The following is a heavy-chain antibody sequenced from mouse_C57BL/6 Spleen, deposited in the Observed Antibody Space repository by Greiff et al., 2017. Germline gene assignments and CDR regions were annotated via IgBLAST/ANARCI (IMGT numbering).Heavy chain of an antibody. J-gene: IGHJ1*03. Sequence: QVQLQQPGAELVKPGASVKMSCKASGYTFTSYWITWVKQRPGQGLEWIGDIYPGSGSTNYNEKFKSKATLTVDTSSSTAYMQLSSLTSADSAVYYCARRYDYDCYFDVWGTGTTVTVSS. CDR1: GYTFTSYW. CDR3: ARRYDYDCYFDV. CDR2: IYPGSGST. V-gene: IGHV1-55*01. D-gene: IGHD2-4*01.